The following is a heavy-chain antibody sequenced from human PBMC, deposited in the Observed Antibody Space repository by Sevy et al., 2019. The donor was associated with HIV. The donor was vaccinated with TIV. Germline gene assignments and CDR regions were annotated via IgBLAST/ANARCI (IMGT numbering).Heavy chain of an antibody. CDR1: GYSFTSYW. CDR2: IYPVDSDT. D-gene: IGHD2-2*01. Sequence: GESLKISCKGSGYSFTSYWIGWWRRMPGKGRGGRGIIYPVDSDTRYSPSFQGQVTISADKSISTAYLQWSSLKASDTAMYYCARGKSRRDSTEFDPWGQGTLVTVSS. J-gene: IGHJ5*02. V-gene: IGHV5-51*01. CDR3: ARGKSRRDSTEFDP.